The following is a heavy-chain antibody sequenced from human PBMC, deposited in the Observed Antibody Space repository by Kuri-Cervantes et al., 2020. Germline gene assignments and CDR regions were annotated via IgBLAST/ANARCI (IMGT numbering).Heavy chain of an antibody. V-gene: IGHV3-33*06. CDR3: AKTGRTADAFDI. J-gene: IGHJ3*02. CDR2: IWYDGSNK. CDR1: GFTFSSYG. Sequence: GGSLRLSCAASGFTFSSYGMHWVRQAPGKGLEWVAVIWYDGSNKYYADSVKGRFTISRDNSKNTLYLQMNSLRAEDTAVYYCAKTGRTADAFDIWGQGTKVTVSS. D-gene: IGHD1-14*01.